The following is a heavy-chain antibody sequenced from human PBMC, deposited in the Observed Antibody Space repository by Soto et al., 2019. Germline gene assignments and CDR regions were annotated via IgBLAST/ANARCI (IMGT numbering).Heavy chain of an antibody. CDR3: ARRGSGYYDSSGSRNWFDP. Sequence: GESLKISCKGSGYSFTSYWIGWVRQMPGKGMKWMVIIYPGDSDTRYSPSFQGQVTISADKSISTAYLQWSSLKASDTAMYYCARRGSGYYDSSGSRNWFDPWGQGTLVTVSS. J-gene: IGHJ5*02. CDR1: GYSFTSYW. D-gene: IGHD3-22*01. CDR2: IYPGDSDT. V-gene: IGHV5-51*01.